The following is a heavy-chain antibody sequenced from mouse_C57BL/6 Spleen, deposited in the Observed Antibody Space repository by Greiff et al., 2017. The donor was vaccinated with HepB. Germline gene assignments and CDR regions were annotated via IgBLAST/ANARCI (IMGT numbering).Heavy chain of an antibody. CDR2: INPGSGGT. V-gene: IGHV1-54*01. CDR3: AREAYGSAMDY. D-gene: IGHD2-10*02. Sequence: QVQLKQSGAELVRPGTSVKVSCKASGYAFTNYLIEWVKQRPGQGLEWIGVINPGSGGTNYNEKFKGKATLTADKSSSTAYMQLSSLTSEDSAVYFCAREAYGSAMDYWGQGTSVTVSS. CDR1: GYAFTNYL. J-gene: IGHJ4*01.